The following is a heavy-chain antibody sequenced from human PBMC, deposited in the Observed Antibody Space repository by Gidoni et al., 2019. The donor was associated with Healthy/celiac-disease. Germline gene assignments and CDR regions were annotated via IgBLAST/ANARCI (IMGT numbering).Heavy chain of an antibody. D-gene: IGHD3-22*01. V-gene: IGHV4-34*01. J-gene: IGHJ6*02. CDR1: GGSFSGYY. CDR2: INHSGRT. CDR3: ARVGYYYDSSGYSSGYYYYGMDV. Sequence: QVQLQQWGAGLLKPAETLSLTCAVYGGSFSGYYWSGIRQPPGKGLEWIGEINHSGRTNYTPSLNSRVTISVDASKNQFSLKLSSVTAADTAVYYCARVGYYYDSSGYSSGYYYYGMDVWGQGTTVTVSS.